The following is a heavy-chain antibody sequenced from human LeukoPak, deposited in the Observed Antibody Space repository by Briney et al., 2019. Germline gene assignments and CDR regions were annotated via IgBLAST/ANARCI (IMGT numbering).Heavy chain of an antibody. CDR2: IIPIFGTA. V-gene: IGHV1-46*01. Sequence: GASVKVSCKASGYTFTGYYMHWVRQAPGQGLEWMGGIIPIFGTANYAQKFQGRVTMTRDTSTSTVYMELSSLRSEDTAVYYCARATCSGGSCPGGFDYWGQGTLVTVSS. CDR1: GYTFTGYY. CDR3: ARATCSGGSCPGGFDY. D-gene: IGHD2-15*01. J-gene: IGHJ4*02.